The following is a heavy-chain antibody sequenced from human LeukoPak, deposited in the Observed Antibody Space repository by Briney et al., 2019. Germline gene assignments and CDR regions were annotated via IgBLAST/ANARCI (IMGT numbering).Heavy chain of an antibody. CDR2: IYYSGST. J-gene: IGHJ4*02. Sequence: NPSETLSLTCTVSGGSISSSSYYWGWIRQPPGKGLEWIGSIYYSGSTYYNPPLKSRVTISVDTSKNQFSLKLSSVTAADTAVYYCARDSMVRGVIITKPLDYWGQGTLVTVSS. CDR1: GGSISSSSYY. V-gene: IGHV4-39*01. CDR3: ARDSMVRGVIITKPLDY. D-gene: IGHD3-10*01.